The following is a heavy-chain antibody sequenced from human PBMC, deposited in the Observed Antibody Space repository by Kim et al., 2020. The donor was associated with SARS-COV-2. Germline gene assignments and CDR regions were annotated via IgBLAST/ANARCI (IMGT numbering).Heavy chain of an antibody. V-gene: IGHV4-39*01. CDR2: IYYSGST. CDR1: GGSISSSSYY. Sequence: SETLSLTCTVSGGSISSSSYYWCWIRQPPGKGLQWIGSIYYSGSTYYNPSLKSRVTISVDTSKNQFSLKLSSVTAANTAVYYCAVITMVRGVIKGNYWYFDLWGRGTLVTVSS. J-gene: IGHJ2*01. CDR3: AVITMVRGVIKGNYWYFDL. D-gene: IGHD3-10*01.